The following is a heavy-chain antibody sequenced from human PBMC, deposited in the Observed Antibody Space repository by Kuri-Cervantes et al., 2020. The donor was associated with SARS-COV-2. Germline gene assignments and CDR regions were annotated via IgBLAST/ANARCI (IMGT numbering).Heavy chain of an antibody. CDR2: IYTSGST. CDR1: GGSISSYY. D-gene: IGHD6-6*01. Sequence: GSLRLSCTVSGGSISSYYWSWIRQPAGKGLEWIGRIYTSGSTYYNPSLKSRVTISVDKSKNQCSLTLSSVTAADKAVYYCARVIAARTQYYYYYGKDVWGQGTTVTVSS. J-gene: IGHJ6*02. V-gene: IGHV4-4*07. CDR3: ARVIAARTQYYYYYGKDV.